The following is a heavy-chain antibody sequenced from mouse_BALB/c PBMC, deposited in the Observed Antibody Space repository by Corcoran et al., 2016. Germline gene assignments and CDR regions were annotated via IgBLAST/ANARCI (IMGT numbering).Heavy chain of an antibody. CDR2: ISYDGSN. D-gene: IGHD2-1*01. CDR1: GYSITSGYY. V-gene: IGHV3-6*02. Sequence: DVQLQESGPGLVKHSQSLSLTCSVTGYSITSGYYWNWIRQFPGNKLEWMGYISYDGSNNYNPSLKNRISITRDTSKNQFFLKLNSVTTEDTATYYCASGNYWYFDVWGAGTTVTVSS. CDR3: ASGNYWYFDV. J-gene: IGHJ1*01.